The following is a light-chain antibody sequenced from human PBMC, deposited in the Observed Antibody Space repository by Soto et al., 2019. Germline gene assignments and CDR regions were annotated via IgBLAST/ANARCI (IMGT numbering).Light chain of an antibody. CDR1: QSVSIS. Sequence: ENMLAQSPATLSLSPGERAPLSCRASQSVSISLAWYQQKPGQAPRLLIYDAYNRATGIPPRFSGSGSGTDFTLTISSLEPEDSAVYYCQQRHRWPITFGQGTRLEIK. CDR3: QQRHRWPIT. V-gene: IGKV3-11*01. CDR2: DAY. J-gene: IGKJ5*01.